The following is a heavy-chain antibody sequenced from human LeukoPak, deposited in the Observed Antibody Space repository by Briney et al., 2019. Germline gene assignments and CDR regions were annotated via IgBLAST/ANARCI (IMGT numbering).Heavy chain of an antibody. D-gene: IGHD3-22*01. V-gene: IGHV3-21*01. J-gene: IGHJ4*02. Sequence: GGSLRLSCAASGFTFSSYSTNWVRQAPGKGLEWVSSISSTSSYIYYADSVKGRFTISRDNAKNSLFLQMNSLRAEDTAVYYCARELMGLTMIVVVNPIDYWGQGTLVTVSS. CDR2: ISSTSSYI. CDR1: GFTFSSYS. CDR3: ARELMGLTMIVVVNPIDY.